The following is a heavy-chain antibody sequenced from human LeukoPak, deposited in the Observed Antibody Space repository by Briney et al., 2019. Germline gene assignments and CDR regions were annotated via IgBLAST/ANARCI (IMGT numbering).Heavy chain of an antibody. Sequence: ASVKVSCKASGYTFTSYGISWVRQAPGQGLEWMGWISAYNGNTNYAQKLQGRVTMTTDTSTSTAYMELRSLRSDDTAVYYCARADGDYGDLYFDYWSQGTLVTVSS. V-gene: IGHV1-18*01. CDR3: ARADGDYGDLYFDY. CDR1: GYTFTSYG. CDR2: ISAYNGNT. D-gene: IGHD4-17*01. J-gene: IGHJ4*02.